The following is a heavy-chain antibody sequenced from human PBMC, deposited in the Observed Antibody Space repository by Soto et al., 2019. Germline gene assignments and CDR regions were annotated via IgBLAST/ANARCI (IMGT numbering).Heavy chain of an antibody. CDR3: ARGRWDYYDSSGYFDY. J-gene: IGHJ4*02. D-gene: IGHD3-22*01. Sequence: GGSLRLSCAASGFTVSSNYMSWVRQAPGKGLEWVSVIYSGGSTYYADSVKGRFTISRDNSKNTLYLQMNSLRAEDTAVYYCARGRWDYYDSSGYFDYWGQGTLVTVSS. V-gene: IGHV3-66*01. CDR1: GFTVSSNY. CDR2: IYSGGST.